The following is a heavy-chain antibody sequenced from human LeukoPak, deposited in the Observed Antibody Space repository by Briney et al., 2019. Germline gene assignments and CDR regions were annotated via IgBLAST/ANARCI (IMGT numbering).Heavy chain of an antibody. CDR3: AKVGSYGFKYFDY. CDR2: ISGSGDTT. V-gene: IGHV3-23*01. D-gene: IGHD5-18*01. J-gene: IGHJ4*02. CDR1: GFTFRNYA. Sequence: GGSLRLPCAASGFTFRNYAMTWVRQAPGKGLEWVSDISGSGDTTYYADSVKGRFTISRDSSTNTLYLQMNSLRAEDTAVYFCAKVGSYGFKYFDYWGRGTLVTVSS.